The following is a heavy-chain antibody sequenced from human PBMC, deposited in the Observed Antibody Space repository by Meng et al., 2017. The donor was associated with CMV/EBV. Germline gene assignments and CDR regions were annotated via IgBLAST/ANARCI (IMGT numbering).Heavy chain of an antibody. CDR3: ASRTSSIAARNYYYGMDV. CDR2: MNPNSGNT. Sequence: ASVKVSCKASGYTFTSYDINWVRQATGQGLEWMGWMNPNSGNTGYAQKFQGRVTMTRNTSISTAYMELSSLRSEDTAVYYCASRTSSIAARNYYYGMDVWGQGTTVTV. J-gene: IGHJ6*02. D-gene: IGHD6-6*01. V-gene: IGHV1-8*01. CDR1: GYTFTSYD.